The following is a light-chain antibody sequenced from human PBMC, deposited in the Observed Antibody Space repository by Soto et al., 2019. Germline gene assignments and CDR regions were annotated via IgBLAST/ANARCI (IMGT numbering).Light chain of an antibody. CDR2: GAS. CDR3: QQYDLALT. CDR1: QSVSSNY. Sequence: EIVLTQSPGTLSLSPGERASLSCRASQSVSSNYLAWYQQKPGQAPRLLIHGASNRASGIPDRFSGRGSGTDFTLIISRLEPEDFAVYYCQQYDLALTFGPGTRVDI. V-gene: IGKV3-20*01. J-gene: IGKJ3*01.